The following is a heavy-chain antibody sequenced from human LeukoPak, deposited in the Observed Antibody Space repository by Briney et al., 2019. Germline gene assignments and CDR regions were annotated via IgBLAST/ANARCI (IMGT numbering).Heavy chain of an antibody. CDR2: FSITGST. CDR1: GGSISSYY. J-gene: IGHJ4*02. Sequence: PSESLSLTCTVSGGSISSYYWTWIRQPAGKGLEWIGRFSITGSTNHSPSLKRRVPLSVDTSMIQMSLKLSSVTAADKAVYYCARDQYRGSLDYWGQGTLVTVSS. CDR3: ARDQYRGSLDY. V-gene: IGHV4-4*07. D-gene: IGHD1-26*01.